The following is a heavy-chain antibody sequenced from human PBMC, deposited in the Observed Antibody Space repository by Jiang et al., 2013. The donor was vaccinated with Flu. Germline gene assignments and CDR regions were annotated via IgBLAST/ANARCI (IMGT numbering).Heavy chain of an antibody. D-gene: IGHD1-14*01. CDR3: ARSDRENYYYYGMDV. J-gene: IGHJ6*02. V-gene: IGHV1-3*01. Sequence: GAEVKKPGASVKVSCKASGYTFTSYAMHWVRQAPGQRLEWMGWINAGNGNTKYSQKFQGRVTITRDTSASTAYMELSSLRSEDTAVYYCARSDRENYYYYGMDVWGQGTTVTVS. CDR2: INAGNGNT. CDR1: GYTFTSYA.